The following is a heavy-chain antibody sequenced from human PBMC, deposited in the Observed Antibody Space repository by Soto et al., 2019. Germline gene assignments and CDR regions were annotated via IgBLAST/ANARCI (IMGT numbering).Heavy chain of an antibody. V-gene: IGHV3-23*01. Sequence: GGSLRLSCAASGITFSSYAMSWVRQAPGKGLEWVSAISGSGGSTYYADSVKGRFTISRDNSKNTLYLQMNSLRAEDTAVYYCAKSGLKGSPYCGGDCYSNYHFDYWGQGTLVTVSS. J-gene: IGHJ4*02. D-gene: IGHD2-21*01. CDR1: GITFSSYA. CDR3: AKSGLKGSPYCGGDCYSNYHFDY. CDR2: ISGSGGST.